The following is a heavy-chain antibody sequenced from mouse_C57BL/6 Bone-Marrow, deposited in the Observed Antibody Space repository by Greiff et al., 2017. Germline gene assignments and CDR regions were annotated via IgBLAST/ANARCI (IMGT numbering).Heavy chain of an antibody. J-gene: IGHJ4*01. D-gene: IGHD1-1*01. CDR1: GFTFSSYA. CDR3: TRDDYYCRMDY. Sequence: EVMLVESGEGLVKPGGSLKLSCAASGFTFSSYAMSWVRQTPEQRLEWVAYISSGGDYIYYADTVKGRFTISRDNARNTLYLQLSSLKSEDTAMYYCTRDDYYCRMDYWGQGTSVTGSS. CDR2: ISSGGDYI. V-gene: IGHV5-9-1*02.